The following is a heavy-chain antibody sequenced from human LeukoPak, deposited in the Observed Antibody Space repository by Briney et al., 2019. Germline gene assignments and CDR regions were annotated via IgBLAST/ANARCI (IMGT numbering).Heavy chain of an antibody. CDR3: AIYDTFGGYYYGMDV. D-gene: IGHD3-10*01. J-gene: IGHJ6*04. CDR1: GGSISSGGYY. Sequence: PSQTLSLTCTVSGGSISSGGYYWGWIRQHPGKGLEWIGYIYYSGSTYYNPSLKSRVTISVDTSKNQFSLKLSSVTAADTAVYYCAIYDTFGGYYYGMDVWGKGTAVTVSS. V-gene: IGHV4-31*03. CDR2: IYYSGST.